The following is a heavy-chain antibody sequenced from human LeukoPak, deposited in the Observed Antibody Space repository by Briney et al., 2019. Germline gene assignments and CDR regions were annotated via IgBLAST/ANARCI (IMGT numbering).Heavy chain of an antibody. CDR1: GFTFSSYE. CDR2: ISSIGSTI. CDR3: ARGPRGYQLPSKHRYNWFDP. J-gene: IGHJ5*02. Sequence: GGSLRLSCAASGFTFSSYEMNWVRQAPGKGLEWVSYISSIGSTIYYAYSVKVRFTISRDNAKNSLYLQMNSLRAEDTAVYYCARGPRGYQLPSKHRYNWFDPWGQGTLVTVSS. V-gene: IGHV3-48*03. D-gene: IGHD2-2*01.